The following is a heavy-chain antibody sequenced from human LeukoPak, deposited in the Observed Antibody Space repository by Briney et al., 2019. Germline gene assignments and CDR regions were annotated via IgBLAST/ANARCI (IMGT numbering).Heavy chain of an antibody. CDR2: ISYDGTDK. CDR3: ARDYDFWGNNWFDP. V-gene: IGHV3-30*03. J-gene: IGHJ5*02. CDR1: GFTFSNFG. Sequence: HGESLKISCAASGFTFSNFGMHWVRQAPGKGLEWVAFISYDGTDKYNTDSVKGRFTISRDNSKNTLYLQMNSLRAEDTAVYYCARDYDFWGNNWFDPWGQGTLVTVSS. D-gene: IGHD3/OR15-3a*01.